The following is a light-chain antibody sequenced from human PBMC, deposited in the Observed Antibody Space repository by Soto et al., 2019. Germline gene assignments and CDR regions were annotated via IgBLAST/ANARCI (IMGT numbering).Light chain of an antibody. Sequence: EIVVTQSPGTLSFSPGERATLSCRASQSVSSNSIAWYQQRPGQAPRLLIYGASNRATGIQDRFSGSGSGTDLTLSISRLGPEDVAVYYCQEYGTSRTFGQGTKVESK. CDR3: QEYGTSRT. J-gene: IGKJ1*01. V-gene: IGKV3-20*01. CDR1: QSVSSNS. CDR2: GAS.